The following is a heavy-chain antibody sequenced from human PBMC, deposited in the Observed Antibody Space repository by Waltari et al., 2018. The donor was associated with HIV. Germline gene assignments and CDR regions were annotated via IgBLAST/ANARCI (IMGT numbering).Heavy chain of an antibody. J-gene: IGHJ4*02. CDR3: ASNPRDCITNTCYDPSFDY. CDR1: GYTFRNYG. CDR2: INVGSGRA. Sequence: QAHLVQSGAEVKKPGASVKVSCKASGYTFRNYGIHWVRQAPGQRPEWMGWINVGSGRAKYSQNCQDRVTITRDTFADTAYMELTSLTSEDTAVYFCASNPRDCITNTCYDPSFDYWGQGTLVTVSS. V-gene: IGHV1-3*01. D-gene: IGHD2-2*01.